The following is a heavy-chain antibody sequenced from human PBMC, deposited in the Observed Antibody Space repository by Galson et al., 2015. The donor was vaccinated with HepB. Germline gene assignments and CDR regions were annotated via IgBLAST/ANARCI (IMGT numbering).Heavy chain of an antibody. J-gene: IGHJ2*01. Sequence: SLRLSCAVSGFTFNNYWMPWVRHIPGKGLEWVANIKGDGSETYYVDSVKGRFTISRDNAKESLFLEMNSLRAEDTAVYYCARDGLDHFESTGFYWGRGTLVSVSS. CDR1: GFTFNNYW. CDR2: IKGDGSET. D-gene: IGHD3-22*01. CDR3: ARDGLDHFESTGFY. V-gene: IGHV3-7*01.